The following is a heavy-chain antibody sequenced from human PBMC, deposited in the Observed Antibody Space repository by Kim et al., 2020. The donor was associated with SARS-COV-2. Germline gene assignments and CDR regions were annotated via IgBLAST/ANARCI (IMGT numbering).Heavy chain of an antibody. Sequence: GGSLRLSCAASGFSFSSYAMSWVRQAPGKGPEWVSAITGSSGKTHYADSVKGRFTISRDSSKNTLYLEMNSLRAEDTAVYYCAKRTSGWYLIDYWGQGTLVTVSS. V-gene: IGHV3-23*01. CDR2: ITGSSGKT. CDR1: GFSFSSYA. D-gene: IGHD6-19*01. J-gene: IGHJ4*02. CDR3: AKRTSGWYLIDY.